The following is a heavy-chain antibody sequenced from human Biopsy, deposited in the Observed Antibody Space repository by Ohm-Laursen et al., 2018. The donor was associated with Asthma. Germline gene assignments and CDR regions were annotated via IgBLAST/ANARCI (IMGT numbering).Heavy chain of an antibody. CDR1: GFTFSSYA. J-gene: IGHJ4*02. CDR3: AKDVFPGWELRRGPDY. Sequence: SLRLSCSATGFTFSSYAMHWVRQAPGRGLDWVAVISFDGSNKNYTDSVKGRFTISRDNSRNTLHLQMNSLRAEDTAVYYCAKDVFPGWELRRGPDYWGQGTLVTVSS. CDR2: ISFDGSNK. D-gene: IGHD1-26*01. V-gene: IGHV3-30*04.